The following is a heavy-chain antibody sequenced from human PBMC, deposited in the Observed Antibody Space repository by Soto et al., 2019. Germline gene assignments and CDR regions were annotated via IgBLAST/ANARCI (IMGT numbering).Heavy chain of an antibody. CDR2: IYHSGST. J-gene: IGHJ4*02. CDR1: GGSISSGGYS. CDR3: ARGEGLSWSH. D-gene: IGHD3-3*01. Sequence: PSETLSLTCAVSGGSISSGGYSWSWIRQPPGKGLEWIGYIYHSGSTYYNPSLKSRVTISVDRSKNQFSLKLSSVTAADTAVYYCARGEGLSWSHWGQGTLVTVSS. V-gene: IGHV4-30-2*01.